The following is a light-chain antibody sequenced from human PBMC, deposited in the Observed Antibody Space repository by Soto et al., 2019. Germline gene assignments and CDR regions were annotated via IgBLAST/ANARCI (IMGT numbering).Light chain of an antibody. V-gene: IGKV3-20*01. CDR1: QSVSSSY. Sequence: EIVLTQSPGTLSLSPGERATLSCRASQSVSSSYLAWYQQKPGQAPRLLIYGASSRATGIPDRFSGSGSGTDFTLTISRLEPEDFAVYYCQQYSSSPPDMYTFGQGTKLEIK. CDR2: GAS. CDR3: QQYSSSPPDMYT. J-gene: IGKJ2*01.